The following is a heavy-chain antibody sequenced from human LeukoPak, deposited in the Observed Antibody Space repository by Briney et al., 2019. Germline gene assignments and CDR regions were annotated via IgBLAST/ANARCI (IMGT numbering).Heavy chain of an antibody. J-gene: IGHJ4*02. Sequence: GGSLRLSCAASGFGFSNYWMSWVRQAPGKGLEWVAYMNEDGSEKNYVDSVKGRFTISRDNARDSLYLQMNSLRAEDTAVYYCARDRGYSNFDYWGQGTLLTVSS. CDR1: GFGFSNYW. CDR2: MNEDGSEK. CDR3: ARDRGYSNFDY. D-gene: IGHD4-11*01. V-gene: IGHV3-7*01.